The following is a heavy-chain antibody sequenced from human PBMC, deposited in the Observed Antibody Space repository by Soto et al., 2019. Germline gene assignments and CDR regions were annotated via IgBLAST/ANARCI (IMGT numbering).Heavy chain of an antibody. Sequence: QVQLQESGPGLVKPSETLSLTCTVSGGSISSYYWSWIRQPPGKGLEWIGYIYYSGRTNYNPSLKSRAPXSXGXXKNRFALKLSSVTAADTAVYYCARGYCSSTICYIWDNWFDPWGQGTLVTVSS. CDR2: IYYSGRT. J-gene: IGHJ5*02. CDR3: ARGYCSSTICYIWDNWFDP. CDR1: GGSISSYY. D-gene: IGHD2-2*02. V-gene: IGHV4-59*01.